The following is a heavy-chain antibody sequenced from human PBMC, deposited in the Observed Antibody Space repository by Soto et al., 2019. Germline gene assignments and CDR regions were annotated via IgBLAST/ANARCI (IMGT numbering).Heavy chain of an antibody. V-gene: IGHV4-39*01. Sequence: QLQLQESGPGLVKPSETLSLTCTVSGDSITSSGSYWGWIRQPPGKGLEWIGSIYYNGSTYYNPSLKSRVTISVDTSKNHLSLQLTSRTAADTAMYYCARHGVTSGWYPRIYYSGMNVWGQGTTVTVSS. J-gene: IGHJ6*02. CDR3: ARHGVTSGWYPRIYYSGMNV. CDR1: GDSITSSGSY. CDR2: IYYNGST. D-gene: IGHD6-19*01.